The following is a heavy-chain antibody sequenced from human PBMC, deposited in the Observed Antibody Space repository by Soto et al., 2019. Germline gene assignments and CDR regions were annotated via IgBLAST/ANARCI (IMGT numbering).Heavy chain of an antibody. Sequence: GGSRGLCWAASGLTFSYYFMTWIRQAPGKGLEWVSYISGSGSSTKYYADAVEGRFTISRDNAKNSLYLQMNSLTAEDTAVYYCARSSATVNGWWGYGLDVWGQGTTVTVSS. CDR1: GLTFSYYF. D-gene: IGHD2-15*01. CDR2: ISGSGSSTK. CDR3: ARSSATVNGWWGYGLDV. V-gene: IGHV3-11*01. J-gene: IGHJ6*02.